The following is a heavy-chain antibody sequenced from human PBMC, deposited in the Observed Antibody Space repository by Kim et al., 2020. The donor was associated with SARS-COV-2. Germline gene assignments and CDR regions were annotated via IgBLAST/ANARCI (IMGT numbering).Heavy chain of an antibody. J-gene: IGHJ6*02. V-gene: IGHV1-46*01. CDR1: GYTFTSYY. CDR3: ARDLTTVVIPSGYYYGMDV. D-gene: IGHD4-17*01. CDR2: INPSGGST. Sequence: ASVMVSCKASGYTFTSYYMHWVRQAPGQGLEWMGIINPSGGSTSYAQKFQGRVTMTRDTSTSTVYMELSSLRSEDTAVYYCARDLTTVVIPSGYYYGMDVWGQGTTVTVSS.